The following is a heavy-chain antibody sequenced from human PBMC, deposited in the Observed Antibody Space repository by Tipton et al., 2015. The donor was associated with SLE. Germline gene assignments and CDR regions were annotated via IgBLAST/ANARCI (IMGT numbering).Heavy chain of an antibody. CDR3: VTGGYDYGDSGYFDL. J-gene: IGHJ2*01. CDR2: IYHSGSA. D-gene: IGHD4-17*01. V-gene: IGHV4-30-2*01. Sequence: TLSLTCAVSGGSISSGGYSWSWIRQPPGKGLEWIGYIYHSGSAFYNPSLKSRVTISVDKSKNHFSLNLNSVTAADTAMYYCVTGGYDYGDSGYFDLWGRGTLVTVSS. CDR1: GGSISSGGYS.